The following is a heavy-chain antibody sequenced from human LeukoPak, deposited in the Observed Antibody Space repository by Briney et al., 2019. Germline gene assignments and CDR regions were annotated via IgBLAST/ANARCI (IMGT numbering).Heavy chain of an antibody. D-gene: IGHD1-26*01. CDR3: ARDELVGATYTQDALDI. Sequence: PGGSLRLSCAASGFTFSSYGMHWVRQAPGKGLEWVAVIWYDGSNKYYADSVKGRFTISRDNSKNTLYLQMNSLRAEDTAVYYCARDELVGATYTQDALDIWGQGTMVTVSS. CDR2: IWYDGSNK. CDR1: GFTFSSYG. V-gene: IGHV3-33*08. J-gene: IGHJ3*02.